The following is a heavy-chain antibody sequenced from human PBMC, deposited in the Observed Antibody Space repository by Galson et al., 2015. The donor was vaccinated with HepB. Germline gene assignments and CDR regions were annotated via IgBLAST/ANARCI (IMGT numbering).Heavy chain of an antibody. V-gene: IGHV1-24*01. Sequence: SVKVSCKVSGYTLTELSMHWVRQAPGKGLEWMGGFDPEDGETIYAQKFQGRVTMTEDTSTDTAYMELSGLRSEDTAVYYCVRFTYYDFWSYYYGMDVWGQGTTVTVSS. D-gene: IGHD3-3*01. CDR2: FDPEDGET. CDR1: GYTLTELS. J-gene: IGHJ6*02. CDR3: VRFTYYDFWSYYYGMDV.